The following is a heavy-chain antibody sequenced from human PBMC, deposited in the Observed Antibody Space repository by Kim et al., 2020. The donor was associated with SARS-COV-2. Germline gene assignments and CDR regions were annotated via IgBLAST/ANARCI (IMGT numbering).Heavy chain of an antibody. CDR2: IKTDGSVT. CDR3: ARAPDCSGGICDSHYYYG. V-gene: IGHV3-74*01. Sequence: GGSLRLSCADSGFTFSSYWIHWVRQAPGKGLVWVSRIKTDGSVTTYADSVKGRFTISRDNAKNTLYLQMNSLRAEDTAVYYCARAPDCSGGICDSHYYYG. D-gene: IGHD2-15*01. CDR1: GFTFSSYW. J-gene: IGHJ6*01.